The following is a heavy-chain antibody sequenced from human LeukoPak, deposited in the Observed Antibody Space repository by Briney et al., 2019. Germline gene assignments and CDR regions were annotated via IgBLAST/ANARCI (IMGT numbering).Heavy chain of an antibody. CDR3: AKGKINHDGAFDF. Sequence: GGPLRLSCAASGFSFSSYAMSWVRQARGRGLEWVSSIGAWVPGTSYADSVKGRFTISKDNSKKTVYLQMNSLRVEDTAVYYCAKGKINHDGAFDFWGQGTMVTVSS. V-gene: IGHV3-23*01. D-gene: IGHD3-16*01. J-gene: IGHJ3*01. CDR1: GFSFSSYA. CDR2: IGAWVPGT.